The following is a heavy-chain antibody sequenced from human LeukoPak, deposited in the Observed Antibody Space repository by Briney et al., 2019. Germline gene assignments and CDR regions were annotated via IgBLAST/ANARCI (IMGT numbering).Heavy chain of an antibody. V-gene: IGHV3-66*01. J-gene: IGHJ4*02. CDR2: IYSGGST. CDR3: ARDPIRGSGSYYNRAPPLGTDY. Sequence: GGSLRLSCAASGFTVSSNYMSWVRQAPGKGLEWVSVIYSGGSTYYADSVKGRFTISRDNSKNTLYPQMNSLRAEDTAVYYCARDPIRGSGSYYNRAPPLGTDYWGQGTLVTVSS. D-gene: IGHD3-10*01. CDR1: GFTVSSNY.